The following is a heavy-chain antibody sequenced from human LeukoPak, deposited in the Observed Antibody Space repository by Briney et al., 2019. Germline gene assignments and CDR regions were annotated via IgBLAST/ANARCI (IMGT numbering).Heavy chain of an antibody. CDR3: ANYGSGSYRFDP. V-gene: IGHV4-31*03. J-gene: IGHJ5*02. Sequence: SETLSLTCTVSGGSISSSSYYWSWIRQHPGKGLEWIGYIYYSGSTYYNPSLKSRVTISVDTSKNQFSLKLSSVTAADTAVYYCANYGSGSYRFDPWGQGTLVTVSS. D-gene: IGHD3-10*01. CDR1: GGSISSSSYY. CDR2: IYYSGST.